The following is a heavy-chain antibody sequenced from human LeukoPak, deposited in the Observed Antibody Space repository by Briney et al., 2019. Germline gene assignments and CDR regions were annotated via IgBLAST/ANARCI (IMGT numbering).Heavy chain of an antibody. CDR3: ARSPKVFGTVATGYFDY. V-gene: IGHV1-69*13. Sequence: GASVKVSCKASGYTFTDYYMHWVRQAPGQGLEWMGGIIPIFGTANYAQKFQGRVTITADESTSTAYMELSSLRSEDTAVYYCARSPKVFGTVATGYFDYWGQGTLVTVSS. CDR2: IIPIFGTA. J-gene: IGHJ4*02. CDR1: GYTFTDYY. D-gene: IGHD4-23*01.